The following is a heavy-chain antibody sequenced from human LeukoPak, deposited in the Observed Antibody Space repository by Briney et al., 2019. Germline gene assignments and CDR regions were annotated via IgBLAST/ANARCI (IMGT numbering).Heavy chain of an antibody. CDR2: ISGSGGST. V-gene: IGHV3-23*01. J-gene: IGHJ4*02. CDR1: GFTFSSYA. Sequence: PGGSLRLSCAASGFTFSSYAMSWVRQAPGKGLEWVSAISGSGGSTYYADSVKGQSTISSDNSKNTLYLQMNSLRAEDTAVYYCAKVGGATVTPRNRLYYFDYWGQGTLVTVSS. CDR3: AKVGGATVTPRNRLYYFDY. D-gene: IGHD4-17*01.